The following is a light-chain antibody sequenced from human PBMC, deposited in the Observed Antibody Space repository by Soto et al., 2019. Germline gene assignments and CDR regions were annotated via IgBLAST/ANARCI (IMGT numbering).Light chain of an antibody. CDR1: QSVLYSSNNKNY. CDR3: QQYYSTPPT. CDR2: WAA. Sequence: DILMTQSPDSLAVSLGERATINCKSSQSVLYSSNNKNYLAWYQQKPGQPPRLLIYWAATRESGVPARFSGSGSGTDFTLTISSLQAGDVAVYYCQQYYSTPPTFGQGTKVEIK. V-gene: IGKV4-1*01. J-gene: IGKJ1*01.